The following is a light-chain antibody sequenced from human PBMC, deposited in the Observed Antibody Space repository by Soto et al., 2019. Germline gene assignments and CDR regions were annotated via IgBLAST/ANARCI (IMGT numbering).Light chain of an antibody. J-gene: IGLJ2*01. CDR1: SSDVCGYNY. CDR3: SSYTGSSTLVV. CDR2: DVS. Sequence: QSALTQPASVSGSPGQSITISFTGTSSDVCGYNYVSWYQQHPGKAPKLMIYDVSNRPSGVSNRFSGSKSGNTASLTISGLQAEDEADYYCSSYTGSSTLVVFGGGTKLTVL. V-gene: IGLV2-14*01.